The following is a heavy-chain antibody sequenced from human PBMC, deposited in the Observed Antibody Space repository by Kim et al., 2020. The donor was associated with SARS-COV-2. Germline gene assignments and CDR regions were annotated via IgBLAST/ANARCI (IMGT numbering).Heavy chain of an antibody. D-gene: IGHD4-17*01. Sequence: GGSLRLSCAASGFTFSSYAMSWVRQAPGKGLEWVSAISGSGGSTYYADSVKGRFTISRDNSKNTLYLQMNSLRAEDTAVYYCAKDLARIPDYGDYTLDYYYGMDVWGQGTTVTVSS. CDR1: GFTFSSYA. CDR3: AKDLARIPDYGDYTLDYYYGMDV. CDR2: ISGSGGST. J-gene: IGHJ6*02. V-gene: IGHV3-23*01.